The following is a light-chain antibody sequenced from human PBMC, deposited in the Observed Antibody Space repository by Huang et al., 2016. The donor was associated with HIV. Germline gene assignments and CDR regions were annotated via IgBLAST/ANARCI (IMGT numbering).Light chain of an antibody. V-gene: IGKV3D-15*03. J-gene: IGKJ2*01. CDR3: QQYNDWPPYT. CDR1: QNIGSN. CDR2: DVS. Sequence: EILMTQSPATLSVSPGERGALSCRASQNIGSNLAWYQQKPGQTPRLLIYDVSIRATGVPARFSGSGSMTEFTLTVSNLQSEDFAFYYCQQYNDWPPYTFGQGTRLEI.